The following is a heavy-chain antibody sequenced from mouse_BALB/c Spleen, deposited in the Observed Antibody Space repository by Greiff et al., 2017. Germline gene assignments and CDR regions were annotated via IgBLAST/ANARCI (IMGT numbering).Heavy chain of an antibody. CDR1: GFTFSSYY. J-gene: IGHJ3*01. CDR3: ARQYGNSWFAY. D-gene: IGHD2-1*01. V-gene: IGHV5-6-2*01. CDR2: INSNGGST. Sequence: EVKLMESGGGLVKLGGSLKLSCAASGFTFSSYYMSWVRQTPEKRLELVAAINSNGGSTYYPDTVKGRFTISRDNAKNTLYLQMSSLKSEDTALYYCARQYGNSWFAYWGQGTLVTVSA.